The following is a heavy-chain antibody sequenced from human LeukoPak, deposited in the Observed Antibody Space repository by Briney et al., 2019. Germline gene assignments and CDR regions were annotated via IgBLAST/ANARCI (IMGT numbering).Heavy chain of an antibody. Sequence: ASVKVSCKASGYTFTSYYMHWVRQAPGQGLEWMGIINPSGGSTSYAQKFQGRVTMTRDTSTSTVYMELSSLRSEDTAVYYCARDESSGSYGPNLDYWGQGTLVTVSS. J-gene: IGHJ4*02. D-gene: IGHD1-26*01. CDR2: INPSGGST. CDR3: ARDESSGSYGPNLDY. V-gene: IGHV1-46*01. CDR1: GYTFTSYY.